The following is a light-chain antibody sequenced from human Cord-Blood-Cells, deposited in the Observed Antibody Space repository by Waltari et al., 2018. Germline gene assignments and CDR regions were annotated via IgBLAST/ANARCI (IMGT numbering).Light chain of an antibody. CDR3: QQRSNWLT. CDR2: DAS. J-gene: IGKJ4*01. Sequence: EIVLKQSPATLSLSPGERATLSCRASQSVSSYLAWYQQKLGQAPRLLIYDASNRATGIPARFSGSGSGTDFTLTISSLEPEDFAVYYCQQRSNWLTFGGGTKVEIK. V-gene: IGKV3-11*01. CDR1: QSVSSY.